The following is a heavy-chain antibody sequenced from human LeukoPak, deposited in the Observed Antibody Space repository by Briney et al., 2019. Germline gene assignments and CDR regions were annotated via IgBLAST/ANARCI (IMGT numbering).Heavy chain of an antibody. CDR1: GFTVSSNY. CDR3: ARVRSGYSFGY. V-gene: IGHV3-53*01. J-gene: IGHJ4*02. D-gene: IGHD5-18*01. CDR2: IYSGGST. Sequence: PGGSLRLSCAASGFTVSSNYMSWVRQAPGKGLEWVSVIYSGGSTYYADSVKGRFTISRDNSKNTLYLQMNSLRAEDTAVYYCARVRSGYSFGYLGQGTLVTVSS.